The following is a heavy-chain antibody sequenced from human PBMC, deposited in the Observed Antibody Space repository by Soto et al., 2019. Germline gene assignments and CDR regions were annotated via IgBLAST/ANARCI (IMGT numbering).Heavy chain of an antibody. V-gene: IGHV4-39*01. Sequence: PSQTLSLTCTVSGGSISDDTYYWGWIRQPPGKGLEWIGSIYYSGSANYNPSLKSRVTMSVDTSKNLLSLKLSSVTAADTAVYYCARLHCHSPTCVPLDPWVPGTLVTVPQ. CDR3: ARLHCHSPTCVPLDP. CDR1: GGSISDDTYY. D-gene: IGHD2-2*01. J-gene: IGHJ5*02. CDR2: IYYSGSA.